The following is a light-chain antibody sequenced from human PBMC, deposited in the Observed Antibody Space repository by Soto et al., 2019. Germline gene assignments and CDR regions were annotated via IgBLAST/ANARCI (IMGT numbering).Light chain of an antibody. CDR2: DAS. CDR3: LHRYNWPLT. Sequence: EIVLTQSPATLSLSPGERATLSCRASQSVSSYLAWYQHKPGQAPRLLIYDASNRATGIPARFSGSGSGTDFTITISRLEPEDFAVYYCLHRYNWPLTFGGGTKVEIK. V-gene: IGKV3-11*01. CDR1: QSVSSY. J-gene: IGKJ4*01.